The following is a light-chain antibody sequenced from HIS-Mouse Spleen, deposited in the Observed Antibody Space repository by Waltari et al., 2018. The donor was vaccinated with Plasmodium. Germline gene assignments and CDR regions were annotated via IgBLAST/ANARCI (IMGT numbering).Light chain of an antibody. Sequence: QSALTQPASVSGSPGQSITISCTGTRSAVGSYNLFSWYQQHPGKAPKLMIYEGSNRPSGVSNRFSGSKSGNTASLTISGLQAEDEADYYCRSYAGSSTVVFGGGTKLTVL. CDR3: RSYAGSSTVV. CDR1: RSAVGSYNL. CDR2: EGS. J-gene: IGLJ2*01. V-gene: IGLV2-23*01.